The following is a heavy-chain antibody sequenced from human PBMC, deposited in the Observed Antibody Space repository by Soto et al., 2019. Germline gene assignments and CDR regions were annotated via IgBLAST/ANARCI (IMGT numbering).Heavy chain of an antibody. J-gene: IGHJ4*02. V-gene: IGHV1-46*03. CDR3: ARGDGPASYFVPHRRLDY. D-gene: IGHD3-9*01. Sequence: QVQLVQSGAEVKKPGASVKVSCKASGYTFTSYYMHWVRQAPGQGLEWMGIINPSGGSTSYAQKFQGRVTMTRDTSTSTVYMELSSLRSEDTAVYYCARGDGPASYFVPHRRLDYWGQGTLVTVSS. CDR1: GYTFTSYY. CDR2: INPSGGST.